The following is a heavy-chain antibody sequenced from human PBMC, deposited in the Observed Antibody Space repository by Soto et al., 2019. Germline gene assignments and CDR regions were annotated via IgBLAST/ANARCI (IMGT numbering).Heavy chain of an antibody. Sequence: LETLSLTCTDSGGSINNYYWSWIRQPPGKALEWIGYIYSSGSTNYNPSPKSRVTILVDTSKNQFSLKLRSVTAADTAVYYCAKYNPRYCGNCIDYWGQGTLVTVSS. J-gene: IGHJ4*02. CDR2: IYSSGST. CDR1: GGSINNYY. V-gene: IGHV4-59*01. CDR3: AKYNPRYCGNCIDY. D-gene: IGHD3-10*01.